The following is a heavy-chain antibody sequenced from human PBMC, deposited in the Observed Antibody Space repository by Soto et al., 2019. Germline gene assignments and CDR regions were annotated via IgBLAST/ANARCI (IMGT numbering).Heavy chain of an antibody. V-gene: IGHV1-18*01. CDR1: XSYG. CDR2: ISVYNGNT. D-gene: IGHD2-2*01. Sequence: XSYGIRWGRQAXREXSXGMGWISVYNGNTNYPQKLQRRVTMTTDTSTSTAYMELRSLRSDDTAVYYCAREVAYCSSTSCYEIPWFDPWGQGTLVTVSS. J-gene: IGHJ5*02. CDR3: AREVAYCSSTSCYEIPWFDP.